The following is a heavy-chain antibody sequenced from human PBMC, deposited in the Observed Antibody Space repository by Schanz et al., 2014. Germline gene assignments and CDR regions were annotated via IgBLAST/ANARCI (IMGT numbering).Heavy chain of an antibody. CDR2: ISGRGGRT. CDR1: GFTFSNHA. V-gene: IGHV3-23*04. D-gene: IGHD4-17*01. J-gene: IGHJ4*02. CDR3: AKDYPSDYGDHCFDF. Sequence: EVQLVESGGGLVQPGRSLRLSCETSGFTFSNHAMNWVRQAPGKGLEWVSAISGRGGRTYYADSVKGRFTISRDNSKNTLYLQMNSLRAEDTAVYYCAKDYPSDYGDHCFDFWGQGTLVTVSS.